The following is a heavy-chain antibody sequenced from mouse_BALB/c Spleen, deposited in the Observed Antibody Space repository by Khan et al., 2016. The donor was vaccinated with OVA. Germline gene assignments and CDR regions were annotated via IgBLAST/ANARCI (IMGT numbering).Heavy chain of an antibody. J-gene: IGHJ4*01. V-gene: IGHV3-2*02. CDR3: ASELGRYYAMDY. Sequence: EVQLQESGPGLVKPSQSLSLTCTVTGYSITSDYAWNWIRQFPGNKLEWMGYISYSDTTTYNPSLKSRISITRDTSKNQVFLHLNSVTNEDQANSYCASELGRYYAMDYWGQGTSVTVSS. CDR2: ISYSDTT. D-gene: IGHD4-1*01. CDR1: GYSITSDYA.